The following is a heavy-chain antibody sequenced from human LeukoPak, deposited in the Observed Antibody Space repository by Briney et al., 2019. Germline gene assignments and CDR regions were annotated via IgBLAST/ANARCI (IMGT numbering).Heavy chain of an antibody. CDR2: IYYSSST. D-gene: IGHD2-2*01. CDR3: ARGWCSSTSCPKYYIDV. Sequence: SETLSLTCTVSGCSISSSSYYWGWIRQPPGKGLEWIGNIYYSSSTYYNPSLKSRASMSVDTSNNQFFLMLSSVAAADTAGYSGARGWCSSTSCPKYYIDVWGKGTTVTVSS. CDR1: GCSISSSSYY. V-gene: IGHV4-39*07. J-gene: IGHJ6*03.